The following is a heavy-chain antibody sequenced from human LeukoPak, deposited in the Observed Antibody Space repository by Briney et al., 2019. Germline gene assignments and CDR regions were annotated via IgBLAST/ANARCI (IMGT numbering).Heavy chain of an antibody. J-gene: IGHJ4*02. V-gene: IGHV3-53*01. Sequence: GGSLRLSCAASGFTVSSNYMTWVRQAPGKGLEWVSVIHKNAITYYADSVKGRFTIFRDNSKNTLYLQMNSLRVEDTAVYYCAKGHGDSDGYYYFDSWGQGTLVTVPS. D-gene: IGHD3-22*01. CDR3: AKGHGDSDGYYYFDS. CDR1: GFTVSSNY. CDR2: IHKNAIT.